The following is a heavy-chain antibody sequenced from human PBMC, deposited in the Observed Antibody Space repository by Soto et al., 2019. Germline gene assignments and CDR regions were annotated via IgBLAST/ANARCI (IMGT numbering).Heavy chain of an antibody. V-gene: IGHV4-59*01. Sequence: LALTGTVSGGSFSSYYWSWIRQPPGKGLEWIGYIYYSGRTNYNPSLKSRVTISVDTSKNQFSLNLSSVTAADTAVYYCARLMWDCTNGVYYANFDYWGQGTMVTVSS. CDR3: ARLMWDCTNGVYYANFDY. CDR1: GGSFSSYY. D-gene: IGHD2-8*01. J-gene: IGHJ4*02. CDR2: IYYSGRT.